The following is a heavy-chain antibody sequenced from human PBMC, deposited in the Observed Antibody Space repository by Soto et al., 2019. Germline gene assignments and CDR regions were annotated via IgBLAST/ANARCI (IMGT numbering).Heavy chain of an antibody. CDR1: GGSISSSSYY. CDR3: ARHWFGELFYFDY. V-gene: IGHV4-39*01. Sequence: SETLSLTCTVSGGSISSSSYYWGWIRQPPGKGLEWIGSIYYSGSTYYNPSLKSRVTISVDTSKNQFSLKLSSVTAADTAVYSCARHWFGELFYFDYWRQGTLVTVSS. D-gene: IGHD3-10*01. J-gene: IGHJ4*02. CDR2: IYYSGST.